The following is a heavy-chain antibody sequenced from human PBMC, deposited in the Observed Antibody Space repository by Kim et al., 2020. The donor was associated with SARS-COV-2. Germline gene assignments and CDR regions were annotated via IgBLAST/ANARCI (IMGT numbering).Heavy chain of an antibody. CDR2: ISYDGSNK. Sequence: GGSLRLSCAASGFTFSSYAMHWVRQAPGKGLEWVAVISYDGSNKYYADSVKGRFTISRDNSKNTLYLQMNSLRAEDTAVYYCARDQKGDYRSGGTMDVWGQGTTVTVSS. J-gene: IGHJ6*02. D-gene: IGHD4-17*01. CDR3: ARDQKGDYRSGGTMDV. V-gene: IGHV3-30*04. CDR1: GFTFSSYA.